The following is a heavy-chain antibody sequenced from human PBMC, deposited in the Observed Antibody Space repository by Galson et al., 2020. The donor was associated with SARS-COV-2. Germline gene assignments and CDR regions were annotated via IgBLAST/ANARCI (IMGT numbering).Heavy chain of an antibody. Sequence: GGSLRLSCAASGFTFSSYAMHWVRQAPGKGLEWVAFISYDGSNKYYADSVKGRFTISRDNSKNTLYLQMNSLRAEDTAVYYCARAYGVNYLSYFDYWGQGTLVTVSS. D-gene: IGHD4-17*01. CDR3: ARAYGVNYLSYFDY. V-gene: IGHV3-30*01. CDR2: ISYDGSNK. CDR1: GFTFSSYA. J-gene: IGHJ4*02.